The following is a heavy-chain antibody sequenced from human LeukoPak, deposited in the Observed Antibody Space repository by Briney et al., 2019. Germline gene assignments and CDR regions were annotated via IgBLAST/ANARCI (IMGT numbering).Heavy chain of an antibody. CDR2: TYYRSKWYS. CDR3: ARGGQGDGYSADEAFDF. V-gene: IGHV6-1*01. D-gene: IGHD5-24*01. CDR1: GDSVSSNSTA. Sequence: SQTLSLTCAISGDSVSSNSTACNWIRQSPSRGLEWLGRTYYRSKWYSDYAVSVKSRITINPDTSKNQFFLQLNSVTPEDTAVYYCARGGQGDGYSADEAFDFWGQGTMVTVSS. J-gene: IGHJ3*01.